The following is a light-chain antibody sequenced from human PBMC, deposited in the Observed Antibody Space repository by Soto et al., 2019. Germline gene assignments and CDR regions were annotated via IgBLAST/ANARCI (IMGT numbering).Light chain of an antibody. CDR3: QQYNNWPRT. CDR2: GAS. J-gene: IGKJ1*01. Sequence: EIVMTESRATLSVTPGERATHSCRASQSVSSNLAWYQQKPGQAPRLLIYGASTRATDIPTRFSGGGSGTEFTLTISSLQSEDFAVYYCQQYNNWPRTSAQPTKVDIK. CDR1: QSVSSN. V-gene: IGKV3-15*01.